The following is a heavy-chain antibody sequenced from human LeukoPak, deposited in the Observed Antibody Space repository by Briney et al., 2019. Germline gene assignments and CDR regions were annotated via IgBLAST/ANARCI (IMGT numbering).Heavy chain of an antibody. J-gene: IGHJ5*02. CDR2: IYSGGST. V-gene: IGHV3-53*01. Sequence: GGSLRLSCAASGFTVSSNYMSWVRQAPGKGLEWVSVIYSGGSTYYADSVKGRFTISRDNSKNTLYLQLNSLRAEDTAVYYCARYPAGRFDPWGQGTLATVSS. CDR3: ARYPAGRFDP. D-gene: IGHD6-13*01. CDR1: GFTVSSNY.